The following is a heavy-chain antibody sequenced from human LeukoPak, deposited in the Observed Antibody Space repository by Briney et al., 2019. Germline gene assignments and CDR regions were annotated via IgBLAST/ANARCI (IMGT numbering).Heavy chain of an antibody. D-gene: IGHD3-10*01. CDR2: ISGGGTKT. Sequence: GGSLRLSCEASGFTFSSSAMSWVRQAPGKGLEWVSSISGGGTKTYYADSVKGRFTISRDNSKNSLYLRMNSLRVEDTAVYYCAKLRESSSDWFDPWGQGTLVTVSS. J-gene: IGHJ5*02. V-gene: IGHV3-23*01. CDR1: GFTFSSSA. CDR3: AKLRESSSDWFDP.